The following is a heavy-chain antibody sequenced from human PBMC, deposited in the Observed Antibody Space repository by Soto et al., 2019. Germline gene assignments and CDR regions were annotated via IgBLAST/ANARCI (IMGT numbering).Heavy chain of an antibody. Sequence: GXSVKGSCEASGYSFTNHDVTWGREATGQGLGWMGWMNPGSGDTGYAQKFQGRVTMTRDISIATAYMELSSLRSDDTAIYYCARMATFGSLNWFDPWGQGTLVTVSS. D-gene: IGHD3-16*01. V-gene: IGHV1-8*01. CDR2: MNPGSGDT. CDR1: GYSFTNHD. CDR3: ARMATFGSLNWFDP. J-gene: IGHJ5*02.